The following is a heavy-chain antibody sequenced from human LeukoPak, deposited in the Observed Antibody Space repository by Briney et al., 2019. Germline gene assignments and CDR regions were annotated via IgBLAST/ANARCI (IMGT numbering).Heavy chain of an antibody. V-gene: IGHV3-33*08. CDR1: GFTFSSYA. CDR3: ARGEDILTGSPYYFDY. J-gene: IGHJ4*02. D-gene: IGHD3-9*01. CDR2: IWYDGSNK. Sequence: GGSLRLSCAASGFTFSSYAMSWVRQAPGKGLEWVAVIWYDGSNKYYADSVKGRFTISRDNSKNTLYLQMNSLRAEDTAVYYCARGEDILTGSPYYFDYWGQGTLVTVSS.